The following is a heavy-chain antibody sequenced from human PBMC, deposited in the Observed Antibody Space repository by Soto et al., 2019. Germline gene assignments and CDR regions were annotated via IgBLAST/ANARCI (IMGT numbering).Heavy chain of an antibody. CDR1: GFTFSSYA. V-gene: IGHV3-23*01. CDR2: VSGSGGST. D-gene: IGHD6-13*01. Sequence: EVQLLESGGGLVQPGGSLRLSCAASGFTFSSYAMRWVRQAPGKGLEWVSAVSGSGGSTYYADSVKGRFTISRDKSKNTLYLQMNSLRAEDTAVYYCARRGPGTYFDYWGQGTLVTVSS. J-gene: IGHJ4*02. CDR3: ARRGPGTYFDY.